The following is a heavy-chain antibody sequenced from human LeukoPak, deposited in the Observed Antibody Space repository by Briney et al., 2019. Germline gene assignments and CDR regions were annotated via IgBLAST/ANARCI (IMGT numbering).Heavy chain of an antibody. D-gene: IGHD3-10*01. V-gene: IGHV4-39*07. CDR2: IYYSGST. CDR1: GGSISSSSYY. J-gene: IGHJ5*02. CDR3: ARGRITMVRGVIITPRTKNKNWFDP. Sequence: SETLSLTCTVSGGSISSSSYYWGWIRQPPGKGLEWIGSIYYSGSTYYNPSLKSRVTISVDTSKNQFSLKLSSVTAADTAVYYCARGRITMVRGVIITPRTKNKNWFDPWGQGTLVTVSS.